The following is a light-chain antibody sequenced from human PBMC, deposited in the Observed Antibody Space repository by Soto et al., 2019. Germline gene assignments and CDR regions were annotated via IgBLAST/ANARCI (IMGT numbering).Light chain of an antibody. CDR2: AAS. CDR3: QQYGSSSWT. J-gene: IGKJ1*01. V-gene: IGKV3-20*01. CDR1: QTVSSSY. Sequence: EVMLTQPPGTLSLSPGDRATLSCRASQTVSSSYLAWYQQKPGQAPRLLIYAASSRATGIPDRFSGSGSGTDFTLTVSRLEPEDFAVYYCQQYGSSSWTFGQGTKVDIK.